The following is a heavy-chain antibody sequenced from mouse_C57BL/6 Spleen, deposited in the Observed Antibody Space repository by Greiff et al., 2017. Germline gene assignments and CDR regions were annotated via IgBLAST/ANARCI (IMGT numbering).Heavy chain of an antibody. D-gene: IGHD2-1*01. J-gene: IGHJ3*01. CDR3: ADGNYSAWFAY. CDR1: GFTFSDYG. V-gene: IGHV5-17*01. Sequence: EVKVVESGGGLVKPGGSLKLSCAASGFTFSDYGMHWVRQAPGKGLEWVAYISSGSSTIYYADTVKGRFTISRDNAKNTLFLQMTSLRSEDTAMYYCADGNYSAWFAYWGQGTLVTVSA. CDR2: ISSGSSTI.